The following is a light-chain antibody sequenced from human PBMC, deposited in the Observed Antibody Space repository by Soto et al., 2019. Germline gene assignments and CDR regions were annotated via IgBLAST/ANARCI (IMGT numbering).Light chain of an antibody. J-gene: IGKJ3*01. Sequence: EIVFTQSPATLSLSPGERATLSCRASQSVSSYLAWYQQKPGQAPRLLIYDASNRATGIPARFSGSGSGTDVTLTISSLEPEDFAVDYCQQRSNSFTFGPGTKVDIK. CDR2: DAS. V-gene: IGKV3-11*01. CDR3: QQRSNSFT. CDR1: QSVSSY.